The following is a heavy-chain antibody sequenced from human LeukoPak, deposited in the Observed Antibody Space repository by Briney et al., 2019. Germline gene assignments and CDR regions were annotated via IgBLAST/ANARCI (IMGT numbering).Heavy chain of an antibody. CDR3: ARVSSSSPDLDY. J-gene: IGHJ4*02. D-gene: IGHD6-13*01. V-gene: IGHV3-21*01. Sequence: GGSLRLSCAASGFTFSSYSMNWVRQAPGKGLEWVSSISSSSSYIYYADSVKGRFTISRDNAKNSLYLQMNSLRAEDTAVYYCARVSSSSPDLDYWGQGTLVTVSP. CDR1: GFTFSSYS. CDR2: ISSSSSYI.